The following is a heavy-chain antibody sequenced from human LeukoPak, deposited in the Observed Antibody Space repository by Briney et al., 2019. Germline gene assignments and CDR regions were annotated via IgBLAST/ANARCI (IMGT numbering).Heavy chain of an antibody. CDR1: GGSISSSSYY. Sequence: PSETLSLTCTVSGGSISSSSYYWGWIRQPPGKGLEWIGSIYYSGSTYYNPSLKSRVTISVDTSKNQFSLKLSSVTAADTAVYYCARDYYTSYGAMVPGYWGQGTLVTVSS. V-gene: IGHV4-39*07. J-gene: IGHJ4*02. CDR3: ARDYYTSYGAMVPGY. D-gene: IGHD5-18*01. CDR2: IYYSGST.